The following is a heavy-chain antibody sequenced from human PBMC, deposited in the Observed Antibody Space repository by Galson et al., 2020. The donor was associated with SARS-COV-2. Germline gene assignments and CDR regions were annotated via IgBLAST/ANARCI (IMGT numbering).Heavy chain of an antibody. Sequence: GESLKISCAASGFPFSTYSMNWVRLAPGKGLEWVSSISTSSSYTYYVDSVKGRFSISRDNPRNSLYLQMNSLRAEDTAVYYCARDEGIRGYNYLRLYFGMDGWGQGTTVTVS. CDR3: ARDEGIRGYNYLRLYFGMDG. V-gene: IGHV3-21*01. CDR2: ISTSSSYT. D-gene: IGHD5-18*01. CDR1: GFPFSTYS. J-gene: IGHJ6*02.